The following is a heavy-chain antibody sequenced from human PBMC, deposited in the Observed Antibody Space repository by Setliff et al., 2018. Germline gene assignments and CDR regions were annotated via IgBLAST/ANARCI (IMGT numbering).Heavy chain of an antibody. CDR1: GGSISSSSYY. Sequence: PSETLSLTCTVSGGSISSSSYYWGWIRQPPGKGLEWIGSIYYSGSTYYNPSLKSRVTISVDTSKNQFSQKLSSVTAADTAVYYFARVPLFTDTRNAFDIWGQGTMVTVSS. V-gene: IGHV4-39*07. CDR3: ARVPLFTDTRNAFDI. D-gene: IGHD5-18*01. J-gene: IGHJ3*02. CDR2: IYYSGST.